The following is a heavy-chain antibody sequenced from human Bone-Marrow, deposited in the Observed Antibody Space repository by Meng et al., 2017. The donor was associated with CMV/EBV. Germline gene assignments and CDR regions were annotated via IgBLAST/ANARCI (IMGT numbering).Heavy chain of an antibody. D-gene: IGHD3-3*01. CDR1: GYTFTGYY. CDR2: INPKSGGT. J-gene: IGHJ3*02. Sequence: ASVKVSCKASGYTFTGYYIHWVRQAPGQGLEWMGWINPKSGGTNYAQKFQGRVTMTRDTSISTAYMELSRLRSDDTAVYYCARDHLKWFLSLGPFDAFDSWGQGTMVTVSS. CDR3: ARDHLKWFLSLGPFDAFDS. V-gene: IGHV1-2*02.